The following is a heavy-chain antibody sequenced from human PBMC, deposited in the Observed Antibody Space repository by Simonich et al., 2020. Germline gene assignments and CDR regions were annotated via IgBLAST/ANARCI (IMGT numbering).Heavy chain of an antibody. CDR1: GYTFTGYY. V-gene: IGHV1-2*06. D-gene: IGHD6-19*01. CDR3: ARELKGVPVGWGSQIDI. J-gene: IGHJ3*02. Sequence: QVQLVQSGAEVKKPGASVKVSCKASGYTFTGYYMHWGRQAPGQGLGGMDRINPNRGGTNYAQKFQGRDNMTRDTSSSTAYMELSRLRSDDTAVYYCARELKGVPVGWGSQIDIWGQGTMVTVSS. CDR2: INPNRGGT.